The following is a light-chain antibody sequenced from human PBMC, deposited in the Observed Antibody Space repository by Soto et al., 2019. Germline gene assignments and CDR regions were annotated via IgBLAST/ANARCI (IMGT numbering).Light chain of an antibody. V-gene: IGKV3-11*01. CDR2: GAF. J-gene: IGKJ5*01. CDR1: PSVTNY. Sequence: EIVLTQSPATLSLSPGERATLSCRGSPSVTNYLAWYQQKPGQAPRLLIYGAFNRATGIPARFSGSGSGTDFTLTISSLEPEDFAVYYCQQRNIWPPVTFGQGTRLEIK. CDR3: QQRNIWPPVT.